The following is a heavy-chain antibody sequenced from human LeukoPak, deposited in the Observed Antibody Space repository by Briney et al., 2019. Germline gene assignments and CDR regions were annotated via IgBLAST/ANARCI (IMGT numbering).Heavy chain of an antibody. D-gene: IGHD5-18*01. J-gene: IGHJ1*01. V-gene: IGHV3-30*18. CDR3: AKAVSDTVRVPFFSRVGGAFNN. CDR2: ISYDGSNK. CDR1: GFTFSSYG. Sequence: GGSLRLSCAASGFTFSSYGMHWVRQAPGKGLEWVAVISYDGSNKYYADSVKGRFTISRDNSKNTLYLQMNSLRAEDTAVYYCAKAVSDTVRVPFFSRVGGAFNNWGQGPLSPSPQ.